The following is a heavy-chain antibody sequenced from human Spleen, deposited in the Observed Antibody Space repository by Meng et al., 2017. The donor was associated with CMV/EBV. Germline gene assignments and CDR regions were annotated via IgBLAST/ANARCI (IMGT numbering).Heavy chain of an antibody. CDR2: INPNSGGT. D-gene: IGHD2-2*01. CDR1: GYTFSDHY. V-gene: IGHV1-2*02. CDR3: ARDPGNTVVIPSALGYFDY. Sequence: ASVKVSCKASGYTFSDHYLHWVRQAPGQGLEWMGWINPNSGGTNYAPKFQGRVTMTRDTSTSTVYMELSSLRSEDTAVYYCARDPGNTVVIPSALGYFDYWGQGTPVTVSS. J-gene: IGHJ4*01.